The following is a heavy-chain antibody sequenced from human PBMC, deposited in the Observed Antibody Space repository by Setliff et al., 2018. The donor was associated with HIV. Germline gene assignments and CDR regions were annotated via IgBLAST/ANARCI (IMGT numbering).Heavy chain of an antibody. CDR1: GYSISSGYH. CDR3: ARRSGWSLDY. Sequence: PSETLSLTCAVSGYSISSGYHWGWIRQPPGKGLEWIANIYYSGITYYNPSLKGRVTISVDTSKNQFSLKLSSVTAADTAVYYCARRSGWSLDYWGQGTLVTVSS. J-gene: IGHJ4*02. D-gene: IGHD6-19*01. CDR2: IYYSGIT. V-gene: IGHV4-38-2*01.